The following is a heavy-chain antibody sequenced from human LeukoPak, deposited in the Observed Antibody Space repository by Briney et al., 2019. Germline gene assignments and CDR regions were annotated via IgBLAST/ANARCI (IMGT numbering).Heavy chain of an antibody. CDR3: ARGAGGSSGSAFDY. Sequence: PGGSLRLSCAASGFTFSSYEMNWVRQAPGKGLEWASYISSSGSTIYYADSVKGRFTISRDNAKNSLYLQMNSLRAEDTAVYYCARGAGGSSGSAFDYWGQGTLVTVSS. CDR1: GFTFSSYE. CDR2: ISSSGSTI. V-gene: IGHV3-48*03. D-gene: IGHD3-22*01. J-gene: IGHJ4*02.